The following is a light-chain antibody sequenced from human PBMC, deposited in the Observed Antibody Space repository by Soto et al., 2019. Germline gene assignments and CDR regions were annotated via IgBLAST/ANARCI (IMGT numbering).Light chain of an antibody. CDR3: QQIKSYLPA. CDR2: AAS. J-gene: IGKJ1*01. V-gene: IGKV1-9*01. Sequence: DIQLTQSPSFLSASVGDRVTITCRASHGISSYLDWYQQKPGKAPKLLIYAASTLQSGAPSRFSGSGSWRGLAGALSIRQAEDFGTYYCQQIKSYLPAVGRGTKVDIK. CDR1: HGISSY.